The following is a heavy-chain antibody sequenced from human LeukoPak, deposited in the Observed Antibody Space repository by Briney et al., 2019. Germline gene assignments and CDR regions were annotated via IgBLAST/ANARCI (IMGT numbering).Heavy chain of an antibody. CDR3: ARSVDIVATISWFDS. Sequence: SDSLTLTCNVSGDSFSSHYMSWIRQPPGQGLEWMGYICYSGSTNYNPSLEKRVTISVDTTKNQSSLKVSSVTAADTAVYYCARSVDIVATISWFDSWGQGTLVTVSS. CDR1: GDSFSSHY. CDR2: ICYSGST. V-gene: IGHV4-59*07. J-gene: IGHJ5*01. D-gene: IGHD5-12*01.